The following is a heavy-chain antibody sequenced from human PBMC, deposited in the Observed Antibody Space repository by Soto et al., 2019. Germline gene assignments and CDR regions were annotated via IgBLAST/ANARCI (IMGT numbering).Heavy chain of an antibody. J-gene: IGHJ6*02. CDR1: GFSLSDYW. CDR3: ARGPAGDRSGNYGMSV. D-gene: IGHD3-22*01. V-gene: IGHV3-74*01. CDR2: IKNDGSGT. Sequence: EVQLVESGGGLVQPGGSLRLSCSASGFSLSDYWIHWVRHLPGKGLVWVSRIKNDGSGTSYADSVIGRFTISRDNAKNNLYLQMNSLRVDDTAVYYCARGPAGDRSGNYGMSVWGQWTTVIVSS.